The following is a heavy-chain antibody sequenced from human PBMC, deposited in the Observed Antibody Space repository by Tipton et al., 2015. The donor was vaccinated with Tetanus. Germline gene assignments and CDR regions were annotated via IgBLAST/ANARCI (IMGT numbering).Heavy chain of an antibody. V-gene: IGHV4-4*02. J-gene: IGHJ4*02. Sequence: GSLRLSCAASGFTFSSYWMSWVRQAPGKGLEWIGSVYHGGTIYTPSLKSRVTISVDRSRSHFSLNLTSVTAADTALYYCARGRNYGDYLDFWGQGSLVTVSS. CDR3: ARGRNYGDYLDF. CDR2: VYHGGT. CDR1: GFTFSSYW. D-gene: IGHD4-17*01.